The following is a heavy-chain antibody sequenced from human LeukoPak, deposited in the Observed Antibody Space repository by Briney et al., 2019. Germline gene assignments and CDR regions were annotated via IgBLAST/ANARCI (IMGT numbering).Heavy chain of an antibody. D-gene: IGHD1-26*01. CDR3: ARGPPGGARGFFDY. Sequence: GGSLRLSCAASGFTFSSYSMNWVRQAPGKGLEWVSYISSSSSTIYYADSVKGRFTISRDNAKNSLYLQMNSLRAEDTAVYYCARGPPGGARGFFDYWGQGTPVTVSS. CDR1: GFTFSSYS. CDR2: ISSSSSTI. V-gene: IGHV3-48*01. J-gene: IGHJ4*02.